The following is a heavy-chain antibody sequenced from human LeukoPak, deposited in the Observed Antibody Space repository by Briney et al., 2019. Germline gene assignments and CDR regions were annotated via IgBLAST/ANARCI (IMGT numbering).Heavy chain of an antibody. J-gene: IGHJ4*02. V-gene: IGHV3-30*02. CDR2: IRYDGSNK. D-gene: IGHD2-15*01. CDR1: GFTFSSYG. CDR3: AREGGYCSGGSCYLSLDY. Sequence: GGSLRLSCAASGFTFSSYGMHWVRQAPGKGLEWVAFIRYDGSNKYYADSVKGRFTISRDNSKNTLYLQMNSLRAEDTAVYYCAREGGYCSGGSCYLSLDYWGQGTLVTVSS.